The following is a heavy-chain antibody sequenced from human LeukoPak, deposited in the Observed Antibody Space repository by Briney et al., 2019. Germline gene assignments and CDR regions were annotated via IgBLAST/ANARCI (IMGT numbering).Heavy chain of an antibody. J-gene: IGHJ5*02. Sequence: ASVKVSRKASGYTLTSYAIHWVRQAPGQMLEWMGWLNGGSGATKYSQKFQGRVTITRDTSATTAYMELSSMRSEDTAVYYCAIERWGSFNWFDPWGRGTLVTVSS. D-gene: IGHD3-16*01. V-gene: IGHV1-3*01. CDR2: LNGGSGAT. CDR1: GYTLTSYA. CDR3: AIERWGSFNWFDP.